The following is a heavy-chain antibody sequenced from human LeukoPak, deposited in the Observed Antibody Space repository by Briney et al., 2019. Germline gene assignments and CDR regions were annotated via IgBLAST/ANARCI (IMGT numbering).Heavy chain of an antibody. Sequence: GGSLRLACAASGFTFSTYAMSWVRQAPEKGLEWVSGISGSGESIYYADSVKGRFTVSRDNSKNTLYLQMNSLRAEDTAVYYCATPHSYDSDGYLFDFWGQGTLVTVSS. J-gene: IGHJ4*02. CDR1: GFTFSTYA. D-gene: IGHD3-22*01. CDR3: ATPHSYDSDGYLFDF. CDR2: ISGSGESI. V-gene: IGHV3-23*01.